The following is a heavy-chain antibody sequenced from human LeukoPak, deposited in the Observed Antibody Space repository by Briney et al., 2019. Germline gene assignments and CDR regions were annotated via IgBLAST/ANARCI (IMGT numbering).Heavy chain of an antibody. D-gene: IGHD2-15*01. V-gene: IGHV3-66*01. Sequence: GGSLRLSCAASGFTVSSNYMIWVRQAPGKGLEWVSVIDSGGSTYYADSVEGRFTISRDNSKNTLYLQMNSLRAEDTAVYYCAREPGYCSGGSCYHYYYAMDLWGQGTTVTVSS. CDR2: IDSGGST. CDR1: GFTVSSNY. J-gene: IGHJ6*02. CDR3: AREPGYCSGGSCYHYYYAMDL.